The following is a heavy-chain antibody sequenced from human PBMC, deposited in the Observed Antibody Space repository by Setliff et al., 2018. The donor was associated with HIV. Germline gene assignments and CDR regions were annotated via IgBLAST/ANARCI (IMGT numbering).Heavy chain of an antibody. J-gene: IGHJ5*01. CDR1: GDSISSSNW. D-gene: IGHD1-26*01. CDR2: ISHSGST. V-gene: IGHV4-4*02. CDR3: ARGYSGSYYWLDS. Sequence: SETLSLTCTVSGDSISSSNWWSWVRQSPGKGLEWIGEISHSGSTNYNPSLKSRVTISVDRSKIQFSLKVSSVTAADTAVYYCARGYSGSYYWLDSWGQGTLVTVSS.